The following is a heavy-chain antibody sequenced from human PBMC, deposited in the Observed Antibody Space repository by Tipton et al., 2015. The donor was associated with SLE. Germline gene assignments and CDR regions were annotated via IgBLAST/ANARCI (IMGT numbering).Heavy chain of an antibody. Sequence: TLSLTCTVSGVSITSDYWSWVRQPPGKGLEWIGYIYYSGSTNYNPSLKSRVTISVDTSRNQFSLKLSSVTAADTAVYYCARASRVVVAQSFLDYWGQGTLVTVSS. CDR3: ARASRVVVAQSFLDY. V-gene: IGHV4-59*01. CDR2: IYYSGST. CDR1: GVSITSDY. J-gene: IGHJ4*02. D-gene: IGHD2-15*01.